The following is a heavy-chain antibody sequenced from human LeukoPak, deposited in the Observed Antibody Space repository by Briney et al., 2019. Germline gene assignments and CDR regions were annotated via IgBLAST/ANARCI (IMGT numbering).Heavy chain of an antibody. CDR3: ASPTMGMWAVDY. J-gene: IGHJ4*02. CDR1: GFTFSSYW. CDR2: IKQDGSER. V-gene: IGHV3-7*01. Sequence: PGGSLRLSCAASGFTFSSYWMTWVRQAPGKGLERVANIKQDGSERYYVDSVKGRFTISRDNAKNSLYLQMNSLRAEDTAVYYCASPTMGMWAVDYWGQGTLVSVSS. D-gene: IGHD3-10*01.